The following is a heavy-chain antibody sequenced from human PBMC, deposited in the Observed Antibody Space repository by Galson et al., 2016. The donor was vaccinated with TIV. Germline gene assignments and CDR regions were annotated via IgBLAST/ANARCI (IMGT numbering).Heavy chain of an antibody. CDR3: ARDRSEHGTGSYYNYH. Sequence: SLRLSCADSGFTFSSYSMNWVRQAPGKGLEWVSYISSSSSVIYYADSVKGRFTISRDNAKNSLYLQMNSLRAEDTAVYYCARDRSEHGTGSYYNYHWGQGTLVTVSS. J-gene: IGHJ5*02. D-gene: IGHD3-10*01. CDR2: ISSSSSVI. V-gene: IGHV3-48*04. CDR1: GFTFSSYS.